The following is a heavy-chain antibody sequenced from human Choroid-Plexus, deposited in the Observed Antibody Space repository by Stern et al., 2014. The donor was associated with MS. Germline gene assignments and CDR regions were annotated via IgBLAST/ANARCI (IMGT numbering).Heavy chain of an antibody. Sequence: VQLVESGGGVAQPGRPLILSCAASGFTFSNFGMHWVRQAPGKGLERVALISYDGSDKYYADSVKCRFTIFRDNSKNTLYMHMNSLRAEDTAVYYCAKDRQWSTYFFDYWGQGSLVTVSS. CDR2: ISYDGSDK. J-gene: IGHJ4*02. CDR3: AKDRQWSTYFFDY. D-gene: IGHD2-15*01. CDR1: GFTFSNFG. V-gene: IGHV3-30*18.